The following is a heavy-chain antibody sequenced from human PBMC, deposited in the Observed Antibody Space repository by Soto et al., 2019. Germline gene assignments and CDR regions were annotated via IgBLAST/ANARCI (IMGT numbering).Heavy chain of an antibody. J-gene: IGHJ6*02. CDR3: AKDITIFGVVITDYYYYGMDV. V-gene: IGHV3-30*18. Sequence: GGSLRLSCAASGFTFSSYGMHWVRQAPGKGLEWVAVISYDGSNKYYADSVKGRFTISRDNSKNTLYLQMNSLRAEDTAVYYCAKDITIFGVVITDYYYYGMDVWGQGTTVTVSS. D-gene: IGHD3-3*01. CDR2: ISYDGSNK. CDR1: GFTFSSYG.